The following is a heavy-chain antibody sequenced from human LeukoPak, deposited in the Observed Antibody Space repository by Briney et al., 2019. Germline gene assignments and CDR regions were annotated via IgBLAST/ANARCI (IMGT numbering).Heavy chain of an antibody. CDR3: ARVRPMVRGVIIRYYYYYMDV. V-gene: IGHV3-23*01. Sequence: GESLRLSCAASGFTFSSYGMSWVRQAPGKGLEWVSSISGSGGSTYNADSEKGRVTISRDNAKNTLYLQMNSLRAEDTAVYYCARVRPMVRGVIIRYYYYYMDVWGKGNTVTVSS. CDR2: ISGSGGST. D-gene: IGHD3-10*01. CDR1: GFTFSSYG. J-gene: IGHJ6*03.